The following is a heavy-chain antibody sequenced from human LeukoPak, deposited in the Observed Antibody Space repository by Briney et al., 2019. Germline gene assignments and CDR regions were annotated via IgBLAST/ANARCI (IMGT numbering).Heavy chain of an antibody. J-gene: IGHJ4*02. CDR3: ARDHGYGDYEFDY. D-gene: IGHD4-17*01. CDR1: GFTFSSYS. Sequence: GGSLRLSCAASGFTFSSYSMNWVRQAPGKGLEWVSSISSSSSHIYYADSVKGRFTISRDNAKNSLYLQMNSLRAEDTAVYYCARDHGYGDYEFDYWGQGTLVTVSS. CDR2: ISSSSSHI. V-gene: IGHV3-21*01.